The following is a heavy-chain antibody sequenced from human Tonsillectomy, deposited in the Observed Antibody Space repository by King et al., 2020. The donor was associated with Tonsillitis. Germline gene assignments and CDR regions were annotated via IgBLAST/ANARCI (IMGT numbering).Heavy chain of an antibody. CDR3: ARASVEMATIGIFDY. D-gene: IGHD5-24*01. J-gene: IGHJ4*02. CDR1: GYTFTGYY. Sequence: EQLVQSGAEVKKPGASVKVSCKASGYTFTGYYMHWVQQAPGRGLEWMGWINPNSGDTNYAQKFQGRVTMTRDTSISTAYMELGRLRSDDTAVYYCARASVEMATIGIFDYWGQGTLVTVSS. CDR2: INPNSGDT. V-gene: IGHV1-2*02.